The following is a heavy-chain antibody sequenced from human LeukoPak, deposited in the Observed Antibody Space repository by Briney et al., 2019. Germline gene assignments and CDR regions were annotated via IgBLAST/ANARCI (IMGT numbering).Heavy chain of an antibody. CDR3: ARRDQRSRTDY. D-gene: IGHD1-26*01. Sequence: PSETLSLTCTVSGGSISSSSYYWGWIRQPPGKGLEWIGSIYYSGSTYYNPSLKSRVTISVDTSKNQFSLKLSSVTAADTAVYYCARRDQRSRTDYWGQGTLVTVSP. CDR1: GGSISSSSYY. J-gene: IGHJ4*02. CDR2: IYYSGST. V-gene: IGHV4-39*01.